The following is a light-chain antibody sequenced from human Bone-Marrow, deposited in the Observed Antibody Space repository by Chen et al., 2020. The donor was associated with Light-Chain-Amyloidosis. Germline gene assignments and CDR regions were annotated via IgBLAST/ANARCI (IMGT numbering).Light chain of an antibody. CDR1: RSNIGDNA. Sequence: QSVLTQPPSVSEAPRQRVTISCSGSRSNIGDNAVNWYQQLPGKAPKLLIYFDDLLPSGVSDRCSGSKSGTSASLAITGLQSEDEADYYGAAWDDSLNGVVFGGGTKLTIL. CDR3: AAWDDSLNGVV. V-gene: IGLV1-36*01. CDR2: FDD. J-gene: IGLJ2*01.